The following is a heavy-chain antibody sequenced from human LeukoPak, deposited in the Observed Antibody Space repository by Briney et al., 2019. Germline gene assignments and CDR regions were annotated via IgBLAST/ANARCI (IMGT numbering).Heavy chain of an antibody. Sequence: GGSLRLSCAASGFTFSSYGMHWVRQAPGKGLEWVSAISGSGGSTYYADSVKGRFTISRDNSKNTLYLQMNSLRAEDTALYYCAKEGGYDFYSPIDYWGQGTLVTVSS. V-gene: IGHV3-23*01. CDR2: ISGSGGST. CDR3: AKEGGYDFYSPIDY. CDR1: GFTFSSYG. J-gene: IGHJ4*02. D-gene: IGHD5-12*01.